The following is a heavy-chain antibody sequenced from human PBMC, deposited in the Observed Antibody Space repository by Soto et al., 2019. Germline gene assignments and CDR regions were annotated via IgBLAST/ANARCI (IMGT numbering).Heavy chain of an antibody. J-gene: IGHJ4*02. CDR3: AKSQGYPPVFFDS. CDR2: IHYTGST. CDR1: GGSISGSSFY. Sequence: PSETLSLTCSVSGGSISGSSFYWGWIRQPPGKGLEWIGSIHYTGSTYHNPPLKSRVTISVDTSKNQFSLKLSSVTAADTAVFYCAKSQGYPPVFFDSWGQGTLVTSPQ. D-gene: IGHD5-12*01. V-gene: IGHV4-39*01.